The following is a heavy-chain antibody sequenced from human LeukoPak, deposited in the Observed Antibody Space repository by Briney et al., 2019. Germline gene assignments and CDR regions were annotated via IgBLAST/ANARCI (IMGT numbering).Heavy chain of an antibody. CDR2: IYYSGST. CDR3: ARVGVANDY. Sequence: PSETLSLTCTVSGGSIRSYYWSWIRQPPGKGLEWIGYIYYSGSTNYNPSLKSRVTISVDTSKNQFSLKLSSVTAADTAVYYCARVGVANDYWGQGTLVTVSS. CDR1: GGSIRSYY. V-gene: IGHV4-59*01. D-gene: IGHD5-12*01. J-gene: IGHJ4*02.